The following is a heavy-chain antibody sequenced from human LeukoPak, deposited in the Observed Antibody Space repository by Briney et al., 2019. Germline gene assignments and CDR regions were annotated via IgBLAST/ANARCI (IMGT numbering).Heavy chain of an antibody. V-gene: IGHV4-59*01. J-gene: IGHJ3*02. CDR3: ARDSSGEPYAFDI. CDR2: IYYSGST. Sequence: SETLSLTCTVSGGSISSYYWSCIRQPPGEGLEWIGYIYYSGSTKYNPSLKSRVTISVDTSKNQFSLKLSSVTAADTAVYYCARDSSGEPYAFDIWGQGTMVTVSS. D-gene: IGHD3-10*01. CDR1: GGSISSYY.